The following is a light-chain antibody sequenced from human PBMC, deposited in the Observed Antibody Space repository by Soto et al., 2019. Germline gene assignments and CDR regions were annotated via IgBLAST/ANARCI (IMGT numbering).Light chain of an antibody. CDR2: DAS. CDR1: QSISSW. Sequence: IHMTQSPSTLSETVGDRVTITCRASQSISSWLAWYQQKPGKAPKLLIYDASSLESGVPSRFSGSGSGTGFTLTISSLQPDDFATYYCQQYNSYLMYTFGQGTRLEIK. V-gene: IGKV1-5*01. J-gene: IGKJ5*01. CDR3: QQYNSYLMYT.